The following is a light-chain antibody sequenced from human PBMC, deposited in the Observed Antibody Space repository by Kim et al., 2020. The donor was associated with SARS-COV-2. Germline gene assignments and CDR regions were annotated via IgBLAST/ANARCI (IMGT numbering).Light chain of an antibody. CDR2: YDS. J-gene: IGLJ2*01. Sequence: SYELTQPPSVSVAPGETARIACGEDNIGRYSVHRYQRKPGQLPALVIYYDSDRPSGIPERFSGSNSGNTATLTISTVEAADEADYYCQVWDSSNDHSVFGGGTQLAVL. CDR3: QVWDSSNDHSV. V-gene: IGLV3-21*04. CDR1: NIGRYS.